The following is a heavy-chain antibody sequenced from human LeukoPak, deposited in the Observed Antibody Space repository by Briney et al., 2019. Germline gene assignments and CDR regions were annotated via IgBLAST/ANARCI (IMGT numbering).Heavy chain of an antibody. CDR2: IYYSGST. D-gene: IGHD3-10*01. J-gene: IGHJ4*02. V-gene: IGHV4-59*01. CDR3: ARGSFRGSGSYFFDY. Sequence: SETLSLTCTVSGGSISSYYWSWIRQPPGKGLEWIGYIYYSGSTNYNPSLKSRVTISVDTSKNQFSLKLSSVTAADTAVYYCARGSFRGSGSYFFDYWGQGTLVTVSS. CDR1: GGSISSYY.